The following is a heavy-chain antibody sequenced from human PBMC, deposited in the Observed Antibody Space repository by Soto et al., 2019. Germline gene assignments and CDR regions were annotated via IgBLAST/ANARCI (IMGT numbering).Heavy chain of an antibody. CDR3: ARLGYCASTSCPRGGGFDY. D-gene: IGHD2-2*01. CDR2: IYSSGSA. J-gene: IGHJ4*02. CDR1: GDSISSGGYF. V-gene: IGHV4-31*03. Sequence: QVQLQESGPGLVKPSQTLSLTCTVSGDSISSGGYFWTWIRQHPGKGLEWIGYIYSSGSAYYNPSLPSRVTISADTPKNQFSLKMTSVTAADTAVYYCARLGYCASTSCPRGGGFDYWGQGTLVTVSS.